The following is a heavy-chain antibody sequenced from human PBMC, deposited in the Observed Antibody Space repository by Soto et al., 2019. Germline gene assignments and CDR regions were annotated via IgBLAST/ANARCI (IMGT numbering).Heavy chain of an antibody. Sequence: EVQLLESGGDFKQPGGSLRLSCEGSGFNFSNYALNWVRQAPGKRLEWVSVIRGNSGTTYYAASVKGRFTISRDNSKKTLYLHMNSLRADYTAVYYCAKGRAITVFGVITPFDSWGQGTLVTVSS. J-gene: IGHJ4*02. V-gene: IGHV3-23*01. D-gene: IGHD3-3*01. CDR1: GFNFSNYA. CDR2: IRGNSGTT. CDR3: AKGRAITVFGVITPFDS.